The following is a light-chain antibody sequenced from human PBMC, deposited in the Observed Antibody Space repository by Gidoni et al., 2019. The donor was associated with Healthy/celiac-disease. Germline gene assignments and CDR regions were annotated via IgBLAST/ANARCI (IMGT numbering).Light chain of an antibody. Sequence: DIQMTQSPSSLSASVGDRVTITCRASQSISSYLNWYQQKPGKAPKLLIYAASSLPSGVPSRFSGSGAGTDFTLTISSLQPEDFATYYWQQSYRTPCTFGPGTKVDIK. CDR3: QQSYRTPCT. V-gene: IGKV1-39*01. CDR2: AAS. J-gene: IGKJ3*01. CDR1: QSISSY.